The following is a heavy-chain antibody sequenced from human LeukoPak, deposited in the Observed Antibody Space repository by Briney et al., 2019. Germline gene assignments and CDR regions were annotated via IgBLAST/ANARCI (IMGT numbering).Heavy chain of an antibody. Sequence: GGSLRLSCAASGFTVSSNYMSWVRQAPGKGLEWVSVIYSGGSTYYADSVKGRFTISRDNSKNTLYLQMNSLRAEDTAVYYCARDRYYGSGSNFDYWGQGTLVTVSS. CDR1: GFTVSSNY. V-gene: IGHV3-66*01. J-gene: IGHJ4*02. D-gene: IGHD3-10*01. CDR3: ARDRYYGSGSNFDY. CDR2: IYSGGST.